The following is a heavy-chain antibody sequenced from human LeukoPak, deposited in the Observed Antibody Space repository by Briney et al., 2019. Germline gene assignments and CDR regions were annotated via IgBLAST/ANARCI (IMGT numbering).Heavy chain of an antibody. CDR1: GGSFGGYY. J-gene: IGHJ4*02. V-gene: IGHV4-34*01. Sequence: SETLSLTCAVYGGSFGGYYWSWIRQPPGKGLEWIGEINHSGSTNYNPSLKSRVTISVDTSKNQFSLKLSSVTAADTAVYYCARGLPNDYWGQGTLVTVSS. CDR3: ARGLPNDY. CDR2: INHSGST.